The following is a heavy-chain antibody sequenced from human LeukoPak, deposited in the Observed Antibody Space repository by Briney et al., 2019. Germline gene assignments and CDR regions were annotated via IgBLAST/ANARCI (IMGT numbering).Heavy chain of an antibody. V-gene: IGHV4-39*07. CDR3: ARGYSARGWFDP. CDR1: GGSISSSSYY. D-gene: IGHD3-16*02. CDR2: IYYSGST. J-gene: IGHJ5*02. Sequence: SETLSLTCTVSGGSISSSSYYWGWIRQPPGKGLEWIGSIYYSGSTYYNPSLKSRVTISVDTSKNQFSLKLSSVTAADTAVYYCARGYSARGWFDPWGQGTLVTVSS.